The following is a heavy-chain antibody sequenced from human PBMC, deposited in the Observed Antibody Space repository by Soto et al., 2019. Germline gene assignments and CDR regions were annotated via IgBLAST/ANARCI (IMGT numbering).Heavy chain of an antibody. V-gene: IGHV4-59*08. Sequence: PSETLSLTCTVSGGSISSYYWSWIRQPPGKGLEWIGYIYYSGSTNYNPSLKSRVTISVDTSKNQFSLKLTSVTAADTAVYYCARQGSSVGYYYHYYMAVWGKGTTVTVSS. CDR1: GGSISSYY. D-gene: IGHD6-6*01. CDR3: ARQGSSVGYYYHYYMAV. CDR2: IYYSGST. J-gene: IGHJ6*03.